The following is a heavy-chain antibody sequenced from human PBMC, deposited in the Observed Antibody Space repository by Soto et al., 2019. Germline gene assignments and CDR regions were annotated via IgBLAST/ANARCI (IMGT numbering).Heavy chain of an antibody. V-gene: IGHV1-18*01. CDR3: LKARDSNSWPARDV. CDR2: ISPNSGNI. D-gene: IGHD3-22*01. J-gene: IGHJ6*02. CDR1: GYTFTRNG. Sequence: QVHLVQSGAEVKKPGASVNVSCKTSGYTFTRNGISWVRQAPGQGLEWMGWISPNSGNIKYAQKLQGRVIMTTDTSPSTAYMELRRLRSDDTAVYYCLKARDSNSWPARDVWGPGTTVTVSS.